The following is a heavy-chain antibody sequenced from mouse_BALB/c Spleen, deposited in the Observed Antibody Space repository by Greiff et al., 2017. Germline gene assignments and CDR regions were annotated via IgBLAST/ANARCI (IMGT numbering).Heavy chain of an antibody. CDR3: ARGVRYDVWFAY. CDR1: GYAFTNYL. Sequence: QVQLKESGAELVRPGTSVKVSCKASGYAFTNYLIEWVKQRPGQGLEWIGVINPGSGGTNYNEKFKGKATLTADKSSSTAYMQLSSLTSDDSAVYFCARGVRYDVWFAYWGQGTLVTVSA. V-gene: IGHV1-54*01. D-gene: IGHD2-14*01. J-gene: IGHJ3*01. CDR2: INPGSGGT.